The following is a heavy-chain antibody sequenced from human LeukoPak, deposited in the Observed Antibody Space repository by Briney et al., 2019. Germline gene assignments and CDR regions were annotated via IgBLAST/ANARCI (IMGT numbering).Heavy chain of an antibody. J-gene: IGHJ4*02. CDR2: IYYSGST. CDR1: RGSISSGDLY. D-gene: IGHD6-25*01. V-gene: IGHV4-30-4*01. Sequence: SQTLSLTCTVSRGSISSGDLYWRRLRQPPGKGLEGIGYIYYSGSTYYNPSQKSRVTISVGTSKNQFSLKLSSVTAADTAVYYGASEVSSGWGPSFFDYWGQGTLVTVSS. CDR3: ASEVSSGWGPSFFDY.